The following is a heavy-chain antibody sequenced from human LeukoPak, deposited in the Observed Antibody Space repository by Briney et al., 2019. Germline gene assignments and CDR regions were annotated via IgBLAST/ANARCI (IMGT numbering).Heavy chain of an antibody. CDR2: HGGQNGDA. CDR1: GYSFPNYG. CDR3: ARYNTLLRGVTTSDY. D-gene: IGHD3-10*01. V-gene: IGHV1-18*01. J-gene: IGHJ4*02. Sequence: ASVKVSCKASGYSFPNYGISWVRQVPGQGLEWMGRHGGQNGDARYAPKFQGRVTMTTDTSTTTAHMELRSLRFDDTAVYYCARYNTLLRGVTTSDYWGQGTLVTVSS.